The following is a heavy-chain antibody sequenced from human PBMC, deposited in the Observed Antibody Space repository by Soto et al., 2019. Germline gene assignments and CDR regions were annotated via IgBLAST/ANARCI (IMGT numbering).Heavy chain of an antibody. V-gene: IGHV3-23*01. Sequence: GGSLRLSCAASGFTFSIYAMTWVRQAPGKGPEWVSRISGGGGSTSYAGSVKGRVTISRDNSKNTVFLQINSLRAEDTAVYFCAKLESNRFEYWGQGTLVTVSS. CDR3: AKLESNRFEY. D-gene: IGHD1-1*01. CDR2: ISGGGGST. CDR1: GFTFSIYA. J-gene: IGHJ4*02.